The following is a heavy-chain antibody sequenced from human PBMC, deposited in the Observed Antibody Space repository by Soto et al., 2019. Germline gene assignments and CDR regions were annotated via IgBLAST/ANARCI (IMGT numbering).Heavy chain of an antibody. D-gene: IGHD3-22*01. CDR3: AKVSGYHYDSSSYLYYYYGMDV. CDR1: AGSISRDY. Sequence: SETLSLICTVSAGSISRDYWSWIRQPAGKGLEWIGRIHTSGSTNYNPSPKSRVTMSIDTSKNQFSLKLSSVTAADTAVYYCAKVSGYHYDSSSYLYYYYGMDVWGQGTTVTVSS. V-gene: IGHV4-4*07. J-gene: IGHJ6*02. CDR2: IHTSGST.